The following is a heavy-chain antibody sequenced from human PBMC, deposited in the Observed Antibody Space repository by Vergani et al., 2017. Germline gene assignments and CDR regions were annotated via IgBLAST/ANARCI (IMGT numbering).Heavy chain of an antibody. V-gene: IGHV4-39*07. Sequence: QVQLQESGPGLVKPSETLSLTCTVSGGSISSSSYYWSWIRQPPGKGLEWIGEINHSGSTNYNPSLKSRVTISVDTSKNQFSLKLSSVTAADTAVYYCARSYDSSGYYYYWGQGTLVTVSS. D-gene: IGHD3-22*01. CDR2: INHSGST. J-gene: IGHJ4*02. CDR3: ARSYDSSGYYYY. CDR1: GGSISSSSYY.